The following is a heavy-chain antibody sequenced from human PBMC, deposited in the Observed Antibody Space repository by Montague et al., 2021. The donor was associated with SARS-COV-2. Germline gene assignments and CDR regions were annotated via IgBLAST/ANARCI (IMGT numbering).Heavy chain of an antibody. CDR1: GGSISSYY. CDR3: ARVRGATMIVVVTVGAFDI. CDR2: IYYSGST. J-gene: IGHJ3*02. V-gene: IGHV4-59*08. Sequence: SETLSLTCTVSGGSISSYYWSWIRQPPGKGLEWIGYIYYSGSTYYNPSLKSRVTISVDTSKNQFSLKLSSVTAADTAVYYCARVRGATMIVVVTVGAFDIWGQGKMVTVSS. D-gene: IGHD3-22*01.